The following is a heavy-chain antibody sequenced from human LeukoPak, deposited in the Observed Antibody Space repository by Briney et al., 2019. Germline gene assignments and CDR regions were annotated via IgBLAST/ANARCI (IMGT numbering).Heavy chain of an antibody. Sequence: PGGSLRLSCAASGFIFGNNEMNWVRQAPGKGLEWVSYTSSSGSTVHYADSVQGRFTISRDNAKNSLYLQMNSLRVEDTAVYYCARPRVRYCSGGSCYSAAAFDIWGQGTMVTVSS. J-gene: IGHJ3*02. CDR3: ARPRVRYCSGGSCYSAAAFDI. V-gene: IGHV3-48*03. CDR1: GFIFGNNE. D-gene: IGHD2-15*01. CDR2: TSSSGSTV.